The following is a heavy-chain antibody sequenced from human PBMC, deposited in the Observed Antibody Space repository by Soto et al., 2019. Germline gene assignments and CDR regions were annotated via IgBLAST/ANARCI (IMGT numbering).Heavy chain of an antibody. J-gene: IGHJ4*02. CDR3: VRDQQWLLPVPLNFDY. V-gene: IGHV1-18*01. CDR2: ISAFNGET. Sequence: ASVKVSCKAPGFTFSDYGFSWVRQAPGRGLEWMGWISAFNGETNYTQKSEGRVAMTTDAATTTAYMELRSLTVDDTAVYYCVRDQQWLLPVPLNFDYWGQGTVVTVPQ. CDR1: GFTFSDYG. D-gene: IGHD6-19*01.